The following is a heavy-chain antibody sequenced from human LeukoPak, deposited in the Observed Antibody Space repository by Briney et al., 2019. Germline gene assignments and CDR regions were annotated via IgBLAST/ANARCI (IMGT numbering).Heavy chain of an antibody. CDR3: ARGRITMVRGVGGYYYYGMDV. D-gene: IGHD3-10*01. J-gene: IGHJ6*04. CDR2: INHSGST. V-gene: IGHV4-34*01. CDR1: GGSFSGYY. Sequence: SETLSLTCAVYGGSFSGYYWSWIRQPPGKGLEWIGEINHSGSTNYNPSLKSRLTISVDTSKNQFSLKLSSVTAADTAVYYCARGRITMVRGVGGYYYYGMDVWGKGTTVTVSS.